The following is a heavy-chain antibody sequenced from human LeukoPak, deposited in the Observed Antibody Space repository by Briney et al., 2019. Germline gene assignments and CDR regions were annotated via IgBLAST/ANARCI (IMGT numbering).Heavy chain of an antibody. CDR3: ARDGPPPRGTVAYSSYYFDY. D-gene: IGHD4-23*01. Sequence: PGRSLRLSCAASGFTFSSYGMHWVRQAPGKGLEWVAVIWYDGSNKYYADSVKGRFTISRDNSKNTLYLQMNSLRAEDTAVYYCARDGPPPRGTVAYSSYYFDYWGQGTLVTVSS. CDR1: GFTFSSYG. CDR2: IWYDGSNK. V-gene: IGHV3-33*08. J-gene: IGHJ4*02.